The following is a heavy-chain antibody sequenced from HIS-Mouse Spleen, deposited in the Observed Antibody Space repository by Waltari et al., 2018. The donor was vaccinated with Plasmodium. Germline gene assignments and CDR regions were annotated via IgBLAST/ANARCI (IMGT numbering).Heavy chain of an antibody. Sequence: QLQLQESGPGLVKPSETLSLTCTVSGGSISSSSYYWGWIRQPPGKGLVWIGSIYYSGGTYYTPSLKSRVTRSVDTSKNQFSLKLSSVTAADTAVYYCARDRITGTSYFDYWGQGTLVTVSS. V-gene: IGHV4-39*07. J-gene: IGHJ4*02. D-gene: IGHD1-7*01. CDR2: IYYSGGT. CDR1: GGSISSSSYY. CDR3: ARDRITGTSYFDY.